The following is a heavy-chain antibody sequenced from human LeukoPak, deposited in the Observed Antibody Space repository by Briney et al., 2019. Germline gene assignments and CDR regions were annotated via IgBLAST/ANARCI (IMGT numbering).Heavy chain of an antibody. Sequence: SETLSLTCAVSGVPFSNYYWSWVRQSPRQGLEWIGEINHSGYNNYNPSLKSRVTMSIDTSKNQFSLTLPSVTAADAGVYYCTRAVAGHPDWGQGTLVTVSS. CDR3: TRAVAGHPD. J-gene: IGHJ4*01. D-gene: IGHD6-19*01. CDR1: GVPFSNYY. V-gene: IGHV4-34*01. CDR2: INHSGYN.